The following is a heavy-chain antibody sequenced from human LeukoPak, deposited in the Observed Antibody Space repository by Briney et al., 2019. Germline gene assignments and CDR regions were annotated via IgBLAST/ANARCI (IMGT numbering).Heavy chain of an antibody. CDR2: IYYSGST. J-gene: IGHJ4*02. D-gene: IGHD3-22*01. CDR3: ARAVVVNTFDY. V-gene: IGHV4-30-4*01. CDR1: GGSISSGDYY. Sequence: SETLSLTCTVSGGSISSGDYYWSWIRQPPGKGLEWIGYIYYSGSTYYNPSLKGRVTISVDTSKNQFSLKLSSVTAADTAVYYCARAVVVNTFDYWGQGTLVTVSS.